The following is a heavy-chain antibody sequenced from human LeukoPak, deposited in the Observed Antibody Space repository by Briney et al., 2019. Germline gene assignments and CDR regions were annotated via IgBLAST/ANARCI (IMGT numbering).Heavy chain of an antibody. CDR3: ATGGYYYDSSGYYALSY. V-gene: IGHV1-24*01. J-gene: IGHJ4*02. CDR2: FDPEDGET. CDR1: GYTLTELS. D-gene: IGHD3-22*01. Sequence: VASVKVSCKVSGYTLTELSMHWVRQAPGKGLEWMGGFDPEDGETIYAQKFQGRVTMTEDTSTDTAYMELSSLRSEDTAVYYCATGGYYYDSSGYYALSYWGQGTLVTVSS.